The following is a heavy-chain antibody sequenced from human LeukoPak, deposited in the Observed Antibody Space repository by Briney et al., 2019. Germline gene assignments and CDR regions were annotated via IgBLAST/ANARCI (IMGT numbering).Heavy chain of an antibody. CDR3: ARDQPPDIVVVPTGGSWYDP. V-gene: IGHV1-2*02. CDR1: GYTFTGYY. Sequence: ASVKVYCKASGYTFTGYYMHWVRRAPGQGLERMRWINPNSGGTNYAQKFQGRVTMTRDTSISTAYMELSRLRSDDTAVYYCARDQPPDIVVVPTGGSWYDPWGQGTLVTVSS. CDR2: INPNSGGT. J-gene: IGHJ5*02. D-gene: IGHD2-2*01.